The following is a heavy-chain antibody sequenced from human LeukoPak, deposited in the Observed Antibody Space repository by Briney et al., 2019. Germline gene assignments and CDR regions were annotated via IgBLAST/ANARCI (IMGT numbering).Heavy chain of an antibody. CDR3: AKDMGPSGLGSGWPFDY. D-gene: IGHD6-19*01. Sequence: GGSLRLSCAASGFTFSNYAVHWVRQAPGKGLEWVAIISYDGRHEYYADSVKGRFTISRDTSKNTLYLYMSSLRPDDMAMYYCAKDMGPSGLGSGWPFDYWGQGTLVTVSS. CDR1: GFTFSNYA. CDR2: ISYDGRHE. V-gene: IGHV3-30*18. J-gene: IGHJ4*02.